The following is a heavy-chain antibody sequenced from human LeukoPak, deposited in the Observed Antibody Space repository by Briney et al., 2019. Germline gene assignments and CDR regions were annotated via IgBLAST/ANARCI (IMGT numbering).Heavy chain of an antibody. CDR1: GYTLTELS. CDR3: STGTVLWFGELPFDY. D-gene: IGHD3-10*01. Sequence: ASVKVSCMVSGYTLTELSMHWVRQAPGKGLEWMGGFYPEDGETIHAQTLQGRVTMSEDTSTNTPYMYLSRLRSKDTAVYYCSTGTVLWFGELPFDYWGQGTLVTVSS. CDR2: FYPEDGET. J-gene: IGHJ4*02. V-gene: IGHV1-24*01.